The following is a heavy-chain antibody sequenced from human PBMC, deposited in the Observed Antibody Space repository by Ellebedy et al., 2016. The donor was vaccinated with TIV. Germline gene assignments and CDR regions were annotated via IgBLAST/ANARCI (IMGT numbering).Heavy chain of an antibody. CDR3: TRLGHYDSSGYYPH. J-gene: IGHJ4*02. D-gene: IGHD3-22*01. V-gene: IGHV3-73*01. Sequence: GESLKISCAASGFTFSGSAMHWVRQASGKGLEWVGRIRSKANSYATAYAASVKGRFTISRDDSKNTAYLQMNSLKTEDTAVYYCTRLGHYDSSGYYPHWGQGTLVTVSS. CDR1: GFTFSGSA. CDR2: IRSKANSYAT.